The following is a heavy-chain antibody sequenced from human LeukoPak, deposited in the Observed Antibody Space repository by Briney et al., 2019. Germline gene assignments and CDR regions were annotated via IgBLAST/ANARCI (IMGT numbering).Heavy chain of an antibody. J-gene: IGHJ4*02. CDR2: IYWDDDK. CDR3: AHTVDGVYDY. Sequence: ESGPTLVKATQTLTLTCTFSGFSLRTSGVGVGWIRQPPGKALEWLALIYWDDDKHYSPSLKSRVTISKDTSKDQVVLTMNNMDPVDTATYYCAHTVDGVYDYWGQGTLVTVSS. D-gene: IGHD4-23*01. CDR1: GFSLRTSGVG. V-gene: IGHV2-5*02.